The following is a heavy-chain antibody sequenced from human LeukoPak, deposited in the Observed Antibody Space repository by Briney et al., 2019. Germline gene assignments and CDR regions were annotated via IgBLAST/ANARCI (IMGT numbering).Heavy chain of an antibody. CDR1: GFTFSDYY. V-gene: IGHV3-11*01. D-gene: IGHD6-6*01. CDR3: ARDRLRLAPRTEFDY. CDR2: ISSSGSTR. Sequence: GGSLRLSCAASGFTFSDYYMSWIRQAPGKGLEWVSYISSSGSTRYYADSVKGRFTIPRDNAKNTLHLQMNSLRAEDTAVYYCARDRLRLAPRTEFDYWGQGTLVTVSS. J-gene: IGHJ4*02.